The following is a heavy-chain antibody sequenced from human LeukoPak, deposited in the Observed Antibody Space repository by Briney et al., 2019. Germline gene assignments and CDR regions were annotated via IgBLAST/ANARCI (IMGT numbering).Heavy chain of an antibody. J-gene: IGHJ4*02. V-gene: IGHV1-18*01. CDR1: GYPLNTYD. D-gene: IGHD3-16*01. CDR2: IRGYNGDT. Sequence: ASVKVSCKASGYPLNTYDISWVRQAPGQALEWMGWIRGYNGDTKYAQKFQARVTMTTDTSTSTAYMELRSLRTDDTAVYYCAREEYVWGSYRFVDYWGQGTLVTVSS. CDR3: AREEYVWGSYRFVDY.